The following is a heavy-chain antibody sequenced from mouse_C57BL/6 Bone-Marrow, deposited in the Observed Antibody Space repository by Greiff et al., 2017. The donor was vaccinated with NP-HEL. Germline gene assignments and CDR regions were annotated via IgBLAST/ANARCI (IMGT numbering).Heavy chain of an antibody. CDR1: GYAFSSSW. CDR3: ARLRDSSGPYYFDY. V-gene: IGHV1-82*01. CDR2: IYPGDGDT. Sequence: QVQLQQSGPELVKPGASVKISCKASGYAFSSSWMNWVKQRPGKGLEWIGRIYPGDGDTNYNGKFKGKATLTADNSSSTAYMQLSSLTSEDSAVYFCARLRDSSGPYYFDYWGQGTTLTVSS. D-gene: IGHD3-2*02. J-gene: IGHJ2*01.